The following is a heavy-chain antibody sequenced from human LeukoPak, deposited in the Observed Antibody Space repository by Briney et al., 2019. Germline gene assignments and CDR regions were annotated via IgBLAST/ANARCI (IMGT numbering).Heavy chain of an antibody. V-gene: IGHV3-7*03. CDR2: IRKDGSEK. CDR1: GFSFSSYW. Sequence: GGSLRLSCVASGFSFSSYWMSWVRQAPGKGLEWVGNIRKDGSEKYYIDSVKGRFTISRDNAKNSLYVQMNSLRAEDTAVYYCARTLWFGEFLGAFDIWGQGTMVTVSS. D-gene: IGHD3-10*01. J-gene: IGHJ3*02. CDR3: ARTLWFGEFLGAFDI.